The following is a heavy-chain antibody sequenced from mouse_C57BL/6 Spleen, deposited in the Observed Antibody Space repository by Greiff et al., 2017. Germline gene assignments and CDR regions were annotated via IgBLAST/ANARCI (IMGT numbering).Heavy chain of an antibody. J-gene: IGHJ3*01. CDR3: AHDYYGSSSFAY. CDR2: ISDGGSYT. CDR1: GFTFSSYA. Sequence: EVKLVESGGGLVKPGGSLKLSCAASGFTFSSYAMSWVRQTPEKRLEWVATISDGGSYTYYPDNVKGRFTISRDNAKNNLYLQMSHLKSEDTAMYYCAHDYYGSSSFAYWGQGTLVTVSA. D-gene: IGHD1-1*01. V-gene: IGHV5-4*03.